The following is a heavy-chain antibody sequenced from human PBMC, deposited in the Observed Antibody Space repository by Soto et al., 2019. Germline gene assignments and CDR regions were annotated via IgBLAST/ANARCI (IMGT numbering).Heavy chain of an antibody. J-gene: IGHJ4*02. CDR1: GDSINSDY. Sequence: PSETLSLTCTVSGDSINSDYWSWVRQPPGKGLEWIGYIYYSGSTNYNPSLKSRVTISVDRSKNQFSLKLSSVTAADTAVYYCARRYGGNFDYWGQGTLVTVSS. D-gene: IGHD1-26*01. CDR2: IYYSGST. V-gene: IGHV4-59*01. CDR3: ARRYGGNFDY.